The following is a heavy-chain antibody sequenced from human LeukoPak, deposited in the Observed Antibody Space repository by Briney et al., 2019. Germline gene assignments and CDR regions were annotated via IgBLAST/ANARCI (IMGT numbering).Heavy chain of an antibody. D-gene: IGHD2-2*03. J-gene: IGHJ3*02. CDR3: ARDLGYCSSTSCYSAFDI. CDR1: GFTFSSYW. CDR2: IKQDGSQK. V-gene: IGHV3-7*03. Sequence: GSLRLSCAASGFTFSSYWMSWVRQAPGKGLEWVANIKQDGSQKYYVDSVKGRFTISRDNAKNSLYLQMNSLRAEDTAVYYCARDLGYCSSTSCYSAFDIWGQGTMVTVSS.